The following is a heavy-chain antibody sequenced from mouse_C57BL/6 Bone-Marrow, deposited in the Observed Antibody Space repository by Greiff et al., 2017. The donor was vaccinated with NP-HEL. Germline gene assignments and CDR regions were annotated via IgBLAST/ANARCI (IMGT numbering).Heavy chain of an antibody. CDR3: AREGYWYFDV. V-gene: IGHV5-15*01. CDR1: GFTFSDYG. J-gene: IGHJ1*03. CDR2: ISHLAYSI. Sequence: EVKLMESGGGLVQPGGSLKLSCAASGFTFSDYGMAWVRQAPRKGPEWVAFISHLAYSIYYADTVTGRFTISSENAKNTLYLEMSSLRSEDTAMYYCAREGYWYFDVWGTGTTVTVSS.